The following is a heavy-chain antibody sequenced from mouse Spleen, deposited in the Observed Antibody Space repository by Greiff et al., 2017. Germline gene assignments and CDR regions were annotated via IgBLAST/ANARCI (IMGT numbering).Heavy chain of an antibody. CDR3: ASGTTWFAY. J-gene: IGHJ3*01. V-gene: IGHV5-17*01. Sequence: EVQLVESGGGLVKPGGSLKLSCAASGFTFSDYGMYWVRQAPEKGLDWVAYISSGSSTFYYADTVKGRFTISRDNAKNTLFLQMTSLRSEDTAMYYCASGTTWFAYWGQGTLVTVSA. CDR1: GFTFSDYG. CDR2: ISSGSSTF. D-gene: IGHD4-1*01.